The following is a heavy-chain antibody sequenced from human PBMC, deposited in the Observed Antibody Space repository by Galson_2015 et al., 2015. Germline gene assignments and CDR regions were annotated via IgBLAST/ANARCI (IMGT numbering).Heavy chain of an antibody. J-gene: IGHJ2*01. Sequence: CAVSGGSINTGNWWSWVRQPPGKGLEWIGEIYHRGSTNYNPSLKSRVTISVDKSKNQFSVNLNSVSAADTAVYYCAREVAAGYNSYYFDLWGRGTLVTVSS. V-gene: IGHV4-4*02. CDR3: AREVAAGYNSYYFDL. D-gene: IGHD5-24*01. CDR2: IYHRGST. CDR1: GGSINTGNW.